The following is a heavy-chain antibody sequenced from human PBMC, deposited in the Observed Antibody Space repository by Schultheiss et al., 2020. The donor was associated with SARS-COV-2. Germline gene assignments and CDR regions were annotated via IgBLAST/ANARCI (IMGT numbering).Heavy chain of an antibody. CDR3: ARGRFYDSSGYRPRGMDV. CDR1: GFTFSSYW. V-gene: IGHV3-74*01. J-gene: IGHJ6*02. Sequence: GGSLRLSCAASGFTFSSYWIHWVRQAPGKGLVWVSHINTDGSSSTYADSVKGRFAISRDNAKNTLYLQMNSLRAEDTAVYYCARGRFYDSSGYRPRGMDVWGQGTTVTVSS. CDR2: INTDGSSS. D-gene: IGHD3-22*01.